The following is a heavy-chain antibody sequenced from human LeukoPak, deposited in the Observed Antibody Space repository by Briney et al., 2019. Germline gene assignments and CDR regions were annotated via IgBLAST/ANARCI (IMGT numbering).Heavy chain of an antibody. CDR3: AREVSTSPCDP. J-gene: IGHJ5*02. D-gene: IGHD5/OR15-5a*01. CDR1: GYTFTNYG. Sequence: ASVKVSCKASGYTFTNYGITWGRQAPGQGLEWMGWISAYTGNTNYAQKLQGRVTLTTDTSTSTAFMELRSLRSDDTAVYYCAREVSTSPCDPWGQGTLVTVSS. CDR2: ISAYTGNT. V-gene: IGHV1-18*01.